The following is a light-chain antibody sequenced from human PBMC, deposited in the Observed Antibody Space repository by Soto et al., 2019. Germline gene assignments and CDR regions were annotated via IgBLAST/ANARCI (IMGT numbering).Light chain of an antibody. V-gene: IGLV2-8*01. CDR1: SSDVGAYKY. J-gene: IGLJ3*02. CDR2: EVS. Sequence: QCVLTQPPSASGSPGQSVTISCTGTSSDVGAYKYVSWYQQYPGKAPKLMIYEVSKRPSGVPDRFSGSKSGNTASLTVSGLQAEDEADYYCTSYVGSNIWVFGGGTKVTVL. CDR3: TSYVGSNIWV.